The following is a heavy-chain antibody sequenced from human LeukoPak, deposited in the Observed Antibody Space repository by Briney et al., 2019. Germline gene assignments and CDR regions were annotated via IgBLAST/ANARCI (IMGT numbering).Heavy chain of an antibody. CDR1: GGSISPYH. D-gene: IGHD7-27*01. V-gene: IGHV4-59*08. CDR3: ARHYSITGGRLSGYWLDP. J-gene: IGHJ5*02. CDR2: IYYSGST. Sequence: SETLSLTCTVSGGSISPYHWSWIRQPPGKGLEWIGYIYYSGSTNYNPSLKSRVTISVDTSKNQVSLKLSSVTAADTAVYYCARHYSITGGRLSGYWLDPWGQGTLVTVSS.